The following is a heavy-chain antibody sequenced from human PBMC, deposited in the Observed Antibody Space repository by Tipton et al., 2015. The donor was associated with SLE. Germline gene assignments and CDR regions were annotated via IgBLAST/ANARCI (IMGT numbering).Heavy chain of an antibody. CDR1: GGSISSSSYY. J-gene: IGHJ4*02. CDR2: IYYSGST. D-gene: IGHD3-3*01. Sequence: TLSLTCTVSGGSISSSSYYWGWIRQPPGKGLEWIGSIYYSGSTYYNPSLKSRVTISVDTSKNQFSLKLSSVTAADTAAYYCARGPYDFWSGYLFDYWGQGTLVTVSS. CDR3: ARGPYDFWSGYLFDY. V-gene: IGHV4-39*07.